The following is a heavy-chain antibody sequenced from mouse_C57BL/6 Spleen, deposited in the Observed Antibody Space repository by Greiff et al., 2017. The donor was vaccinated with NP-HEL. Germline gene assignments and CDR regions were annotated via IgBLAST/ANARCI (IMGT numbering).Heavy chain of an antibody. CDR2: IDPEDGDT. V-gene: IGHV14-2*01. Sequence: EVQLQQSGAELVRPGASVKLSCTASGFTIKDYYMHWVKQRTEQGLEWIGRIDPEDGDTKYAPKFQGKATITADKSSNTAYLQLSSLTSEDTAVYYCARSGYSNYFWYFEVWGTGATVTVAS. D-gene: IGHD2-5*01. CDR1: GFTIKDYY. CDR3: ARSGYSNYFWYFEV. J-gene: IGHJ1*03.